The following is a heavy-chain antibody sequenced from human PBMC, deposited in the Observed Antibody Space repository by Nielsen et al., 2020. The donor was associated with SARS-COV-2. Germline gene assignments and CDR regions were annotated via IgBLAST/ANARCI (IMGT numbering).Heavy chain of an antibody. CDR3: ARDGRIGRGVYLDY. D-gene: IGHD2-15*01. J-gene: IGHJ4*02. Sequence: GGSLRPSCAVSGFTFSAHAMIWVRQAAGKGLEWVSAFSGGGGDWTYYADSVKGRLTISRDNSNKILYLRMSDMRPEDTAVYYCARDGRIGRGVYLDYWGQGTLDTVSS. V-gene: IGHV3-23*01. CDR2: FSGGGGDWT. CDR1: GFTFSAHA.